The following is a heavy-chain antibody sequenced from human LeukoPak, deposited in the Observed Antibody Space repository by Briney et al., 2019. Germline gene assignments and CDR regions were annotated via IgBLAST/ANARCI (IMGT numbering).Heavy chain of an antibody. J-gene: IGHJ6*03. V-gene: IGHV3-7*01. CDR2: IKQDGSEN. D-gene: IGHD3-3*01. CDR1: GFTFSSYR. Sequence: GGSLRLSCAASGFTFSSYRMTWVRQAPGKGLEWVANIKQDGSENYYVDSVKGRFTISRDNAKNSLYLQMNSLRAEDTAVYYCARRAYDFWSGYYVNYYYYYMDVWGKGTTVTVSS. CDR3: ARRAYDFWSGYYVNYYYYYMDV.